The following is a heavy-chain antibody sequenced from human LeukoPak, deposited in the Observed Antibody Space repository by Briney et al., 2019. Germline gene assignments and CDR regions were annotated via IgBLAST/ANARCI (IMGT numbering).Heavy chain of an antibody. CDR3: AKRELGYCTNGVCPYGMDV. D-gene: IGHD2-8*01. V-gene: IGHV3-23*01. CDR1: GFTFSSYA. CDR2: ISGSGGST. Sequence: GSLRLSCAASGFTFSSYAMSWVRQAPGKGLEWVSAISGSGGSTYYADSVKGRFTISRDNSKNTLYLQMNSLRAEDTAVYYCAKRELGYCTNGVCPYGMDVWGKGTTVTVSS. J-gene: IGHJ6*04.